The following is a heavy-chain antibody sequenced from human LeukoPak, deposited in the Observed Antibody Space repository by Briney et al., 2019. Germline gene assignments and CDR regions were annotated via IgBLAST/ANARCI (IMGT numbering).Heavy chain of an antibody. CDR2: ISSSSSYI. Sequence: KPGGSLRLSCAASGFTFSSYSMNWVRQAPGKGLEWVSSISSSSSYIYYADSVKGRFTISRDNAKNSLYLQMNSLRAEDTAVYYCARDLLLWFGESPKPDAFDIWGQGTMVTVSS. D-gene: IGHD3-10*01. V-gene: IGHV3-21*01. CDR1: GFTFSSYS. J-gene: IGHJ3*02. CDR3: ARDLLLWFGESPKPDAFDI.